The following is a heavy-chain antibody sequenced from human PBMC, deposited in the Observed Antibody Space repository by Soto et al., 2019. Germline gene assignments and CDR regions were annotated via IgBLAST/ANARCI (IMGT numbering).Heavy chain of an antibody. CDR2: ISGSGGST. CDR1: GFTFSSYA. V-gene: IGHV3-23*01. D-gene: IGHD6-13*01. CDR3: AKIPHSSSWYLDAFDI. J-gene: IGHJ3*02. Sequence: EVQLLESGGGLVQPGGSLRLSCAASGFTFSSYAMSWVRQAPGKGLEWVSAISGSGGSTYYADSVKGRFTISRDNSTKPLYLQMNSPRAEDTAVYYCAKIPHSSSWYLDAFDIWGQGTMVTVSS.